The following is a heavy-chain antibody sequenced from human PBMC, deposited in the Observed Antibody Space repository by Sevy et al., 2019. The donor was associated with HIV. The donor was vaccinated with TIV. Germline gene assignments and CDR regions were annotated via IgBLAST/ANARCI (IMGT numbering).Heavy chain of an antibody. D-gene: IGHD6-19*01. Sequence: ASVKVSCKASGYTFTSYGISWVRQAPGQGLEWMGWISAYNGNTNYAQKLQGRVTMTTDTSTSTAYMELRSLRSDDTAVYYCARGSSGSYGTFHYYYGMDVWGQGTTATVSS. CDR2: ISAYNGNT. J-gene: IGHJ6*02. CDR3: ARGSSGSYGTFHYYYGMDV. CDR1: GYTFTSYG. V-gene: IGHV1-18*01.